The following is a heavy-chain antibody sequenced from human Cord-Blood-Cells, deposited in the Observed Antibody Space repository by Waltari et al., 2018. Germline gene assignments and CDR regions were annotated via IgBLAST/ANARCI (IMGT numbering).Heavy chain of an antibody. V-gene: IGHV3-53*01. J-gene: IGHJ3*02. CDR1: GVTVRRNY. CDR2: IYSGGST. CDR3: ARDFNAFDI. Sequence: VPLLESGGGSIKPGVSLLTSCPSSGVTVRRNYLSWVRQAPGKGLEWVSVIYSGGSTYYADSVKGRFTISRDNSKNTLYLQMSSLRAEDTAVYYCARDFNAFDIWGQGTMVTVSS.